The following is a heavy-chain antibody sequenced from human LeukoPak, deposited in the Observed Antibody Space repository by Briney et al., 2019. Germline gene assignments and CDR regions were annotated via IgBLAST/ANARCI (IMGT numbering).Heavy chain of an antibody. Sequence: GGSLRLSCAASGFTFDDYGMSWVRQAPGKGLEWVAGINWNSGSTGYADSVKGRFTISRDNAKNSLYLQMNSLRAEDTAVYYCVRSAFLTTEFYFDYWGQGTLVTVSS. CDR1: GFTFDDYG. V-gene: IGHV3-20*04. J-gene: IGHJ4*02. D-gene: IGHD4-11*01. CDR3: VRSAFLTTEFYFDY. CDR2: INWNSGST.